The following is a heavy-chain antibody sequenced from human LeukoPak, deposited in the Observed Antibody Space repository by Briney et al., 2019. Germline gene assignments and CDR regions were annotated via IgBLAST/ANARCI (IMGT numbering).Heavy chain of an antibody. CDR2: IKQDGSEK. J-gene: IGHJ6*02. V-gene: IGHV3-7*04. CDR3: ARGSSSSPHGMDV. Sequence: GGSLRLSCAASGFTFSSYWMSWVRQAPGVGLEWVANIKQDGSEKDYVDSVKGRFTISRDNAKNSLYLQMNSLRAEDTAVYYCARGSSSSPHGMDVWGQGTTVTVSS. D-gene: IGHD6-13*01. CDR1: GFTFSSYW.